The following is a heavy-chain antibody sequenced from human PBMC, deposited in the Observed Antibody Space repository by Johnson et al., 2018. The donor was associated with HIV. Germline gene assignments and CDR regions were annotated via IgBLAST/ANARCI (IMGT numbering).Heavy chain of an antibody. Sequence: VQLVESGGGLVQPGGSLRLSCAASGFTFSSYDMHWVRQATGKGLECVSAIGTAGDTYYADSVKGRFTISRDNSKNTRYLQMNSLRAEDTAVYYCATGVRWELRDAFDIWGQGTMVTVSS. D-gene: IGHD1-26*01. CDR2: IGTAGDT. V-gene: IGHV3-13*01. CDR3: ATGVRWELRDAFDI. J-gene: IGHJ3*02. CDR1: GFTFSSYD.